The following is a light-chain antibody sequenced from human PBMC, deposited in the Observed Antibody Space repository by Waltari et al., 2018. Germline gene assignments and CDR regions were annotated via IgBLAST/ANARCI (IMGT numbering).Light chain of an antibody. CDR1: NSNSGSNT. V-gene: IGLV1-44*01. CDR3: EAWDDSLNGQV. J-gene: IGLJ3*02. CDR2: YNN. Sequence: HSVMTQPPSESGTPGQRVTISCSGSNSNSGSNTVNWYQQLPGAAPKLLIYYNNQRPSGVPDRFSGSKSGTSASLAISGLQSEDEADYYCEAWDDSLNGQVFGGGTKLTVL.